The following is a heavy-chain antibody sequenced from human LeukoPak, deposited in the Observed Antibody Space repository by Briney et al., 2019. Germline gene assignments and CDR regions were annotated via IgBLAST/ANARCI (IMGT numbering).Heavy chain of an antibody. CDR3: ARSGGYYYDSSGYYYGIAYFDY. D-gene: IGHD3-22*01. CDR1: GFPFSSYS. V-gene: IGHV3-21*01. Sequence: GGSLRLSCAASGFPFSSYSMNWVRQAPGKGLEWVSSISSSSSYIYYADSVKGRFTISRDNAKNSLYLQMNSLRAEDTAVYYCARSGGYYYDSSGYYYGIAYFDYWGQGTLVTVSS. J-gene: IGHJ4*02. CDR2: ISSSSSYI.